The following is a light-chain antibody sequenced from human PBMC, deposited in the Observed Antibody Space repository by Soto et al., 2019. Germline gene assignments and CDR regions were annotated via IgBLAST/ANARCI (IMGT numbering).Light chain of an antibody. CDR1: QGISNY. CDR2: AAS. Sequence: IPLTRSPSAMSSSVGDIATITCRASQGISNYLDWFQQKPGKVPKRLIYAASSLQSGVPSRFSGSGYGTDFTLTISSLQPEDFATYYCLQHNSYPWTFGQGTKVDIK. J-gene: IGKJ1*01. V-gene: IGKV1-17*03. CDR3: LQHNSYPWT.